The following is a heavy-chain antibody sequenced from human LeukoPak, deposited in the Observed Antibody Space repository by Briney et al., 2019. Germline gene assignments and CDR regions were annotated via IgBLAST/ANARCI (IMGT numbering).Heavy chain of an antibody. J-gene: IGHJ4*02. CDR2: INSDGSWT. D-gene: IGHD2-2*01. CDR3: ARDRQYCSSVSCYPDYFDY. Sequence: GGSLRLSCAASGSYWMHWVRQAPGKGLVWVSHINSDGSWTSYADSVKGRFTISKDNAKNTVYLQMNSLRAEDTAVYYCARDRQYCSSVSCYPDYFDYWGQGTLVTVSS. V-gene: IGHV3-74*01. CDR1: GSYW.